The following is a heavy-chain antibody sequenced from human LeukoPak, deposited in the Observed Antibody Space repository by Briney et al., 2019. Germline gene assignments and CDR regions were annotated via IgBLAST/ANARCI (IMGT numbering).Heavy chain of an antibody. CDR3: TTYCSSTSCLDP. CDR1: GFTFSGSA. Sequence: GGSLRLSCAASGFTFSGSAMHWVRQASGQGLEWVGRIRSKANSYATAYAASVKGRFTISRDDSKNTAYLQMNSLKTEDTAVYYCTTYCSSTSCLDPWGQGTLVTVSS. D-gene: IGHD2-2*01. CDR2: IRSKANSYAT. V-gene: IGHV3-73*01. J-gene: IGHJ5*02.